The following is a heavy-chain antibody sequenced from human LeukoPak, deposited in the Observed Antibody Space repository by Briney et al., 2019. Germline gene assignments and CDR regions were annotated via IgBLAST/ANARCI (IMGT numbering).Heavy chain of an antibody. D-gene: IGHD6-13*01. J-gene: IGHJ1*01. V-gene: IGHV1-2*02. Sequence: ASVKVSCKASGYTFSGYYMHWVRQAPGQGLEGMGWINPNSGGTNYAQKYQGRVTITTNTSNSTAYMVLSRLRSDDAAVYYWSRGYPLSTTAAGTYFEHWGQGTLVTVSS. CDR1: GYTFSGYY. CDR3: SRGYPLSTTAAGTYFEH. CDR2: INPNSGGT.